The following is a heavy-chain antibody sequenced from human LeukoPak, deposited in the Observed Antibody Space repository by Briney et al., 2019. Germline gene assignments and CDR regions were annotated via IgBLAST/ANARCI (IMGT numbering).Heavy chain of an antibody. CDR2: MNPNSGNT. Sequence: ASVKVSFKASGYTFTIYDINWVRQAPGQGREWMGWMNPNSGNTGYAQKFQGRVTMTRNTSISTAYMELSSLRSEDTAVYYCTSSPSGSYYQFDYWGQGTLVTVSS. CDR1: GYTFTIYD. D-gene: IGHD1-26*01. CDR3: TSSPSGSYYQFDY. V-gene: IGHV1-8*01. J-gene: IGHJ4*02.